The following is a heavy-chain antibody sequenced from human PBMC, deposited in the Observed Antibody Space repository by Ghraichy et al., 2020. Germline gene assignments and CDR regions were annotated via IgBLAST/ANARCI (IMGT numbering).Heavy chain of an antibody. CDR3: ARRGSASYPFDY. CDR2: IYYSGST. CDR1: GGSISSYY. Sequence: SETLSLTCTVSGGSISSYYWSWIRQHPGKGLEWIGYIYYSGSTNYNPSLKSRVTISVDTSKNQFSLKLSSVTAADTAVYYCARRGSASYPFDYWGQGTLVTVSS. J-gene: IGHJ4*02. V-gene: IGHV4-59*01. D-gene: IGHD1-26*01.